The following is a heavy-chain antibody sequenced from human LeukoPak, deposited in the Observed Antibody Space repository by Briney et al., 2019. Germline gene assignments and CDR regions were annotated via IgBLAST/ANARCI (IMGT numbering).Heavy chain of an antibody. D-gene: IGHD2-21*02. Sequence: SETLSLTCTVSGGSISSSSYYWGWIRQPPGKGLEWIGSIYYSGSTYYNPSLKSRVTISVDTSKNQFSLKLSSVTAADTAVYYCARDQVVTAPGAFDIWGQGTMVTVSS. CDR1: GGSISSSSYY. CDR3: ARDQVVTAPGAFDI. CDR2: IYYSGST. V-gene: IGHV4-39*07. J-gene: IGHJ3*02.